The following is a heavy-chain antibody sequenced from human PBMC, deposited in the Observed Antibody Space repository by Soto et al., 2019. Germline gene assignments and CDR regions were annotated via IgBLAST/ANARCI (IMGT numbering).Heavy chain of an antibody. J-gene: IGHJ3*02. CDR3: HSGPFDI. CDR2: IKSKNDGGTT. D-gene: IGHD2-15*01. V-gene: IGHV3-15*07. CDR1: GFTFSNAW. Sequence: EVQLVESGGGLVKPGGSLRLSCAASGFTFSNAWMNWVRQAPGKGLEWVGRIKSKNDGGTTDYAAPVKGRFTISRDDSKNTLYLQMNSLKTEVTAVYYCHSGPFDIWGQGTMVTVSS.